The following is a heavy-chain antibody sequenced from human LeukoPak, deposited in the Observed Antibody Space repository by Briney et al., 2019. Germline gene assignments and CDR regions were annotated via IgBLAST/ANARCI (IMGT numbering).Heavy chain of an antibody. V-gene: IGHV4-31*03. J-gene: IGHJ4*02. CDR1: GGSISSGGYY. CDR2: IYYSGST. CDR3: AREGQQLFQIDY. D-gene: IGHD6-13*01. Sequence: KPSETLSLTCTVSGGSISSGGYYWSWIRQHPGKGLEWIGYIYYSGSTYYNPSLKSRVTISVDTSKNQFSLKLGSVTAADTAVYYCAREGQQLFQIDYWGQGTLVTVSS.